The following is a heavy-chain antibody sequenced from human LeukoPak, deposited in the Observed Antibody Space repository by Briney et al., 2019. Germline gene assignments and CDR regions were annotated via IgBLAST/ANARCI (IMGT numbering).Heavy chain of an antibody. CDR2: IYYSGST. J-gene: IGHJ6*03. D-gene: IGHD2-8*01. CDR3: ARDNFRNGYYMDV. V-gene: IGHV4-59*01. Sequence: NTSETLSLTCTVSGGSISSYYRSWIRQPPGKGLEWIGYIYYSGSTNYNPSLKSRVTISVDTSKNQFSLKLSSVTAADTAVYYCARDNFRNGYYMDVWGKGTTVTVSS. CDR1: GGSISSYY.